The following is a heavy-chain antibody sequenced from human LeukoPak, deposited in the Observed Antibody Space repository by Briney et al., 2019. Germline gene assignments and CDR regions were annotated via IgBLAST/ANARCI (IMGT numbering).Heavy chain of an antibody. D-gene: IGHD5-18*01. V-gene: IGHV1-69*05. CDR3: ARDRSYGSFGWFDP. CDR1: GGTFSSYA. CDR2: IIPIFGTA. Sequence: SVKVSCKSSGGTFSSYAISWVRQAPGQGLEWMGGIIPIFGTANYAQKCQGRVTITTDESTSTAYMELSSLRSEDTAVYYCARDRSYGSFGWFDPWGQGTLVTVSS. J-gene: IGHJ5*02.